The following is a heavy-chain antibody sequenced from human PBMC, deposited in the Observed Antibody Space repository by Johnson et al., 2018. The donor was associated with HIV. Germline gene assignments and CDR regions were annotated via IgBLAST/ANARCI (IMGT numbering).Heavy chain of an antibody. D-gene: IGHD1-7*01. Sequence: VQLVESGGVVVQPGGSLRLSCAASGFTFDDYAMHWVRQAPGKGLEWVSAISGSGGSTYYADSVKGRFTISRDNSKNTLYLQMNSLRAEDTAVYYCARDSGTTRLSAFDISGQGTMVTVSS. CDR3: ARDSGTTRLSAFDI. CDR1: GFTFDDYA. V-gene: IGHV3-23*04. J-gene: IGHJ3*02. CDR2: ISGSGGST.